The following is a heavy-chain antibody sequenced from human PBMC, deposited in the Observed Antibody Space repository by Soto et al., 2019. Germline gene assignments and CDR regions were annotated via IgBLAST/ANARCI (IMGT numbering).Heavy chain of an antibody. J-gene: IGHJ4*02. Sequence: GGSLRFSCAASGFTFSSYGMHWVRQAPGKGLEWVAVISYDGSSKYYADSVKGRLTISRDNSKNTLYLQMNSLRAVDTAVYYCAKVSGTLQYFDYWGQGTLVTVSS. CDR1: GFTFSSYG. CDR3: AKVSGTLQYFDY. D-gene: IGHD4-4*01. CDR2: ISYDGSSK. V-gene: IGHV3-30*18.